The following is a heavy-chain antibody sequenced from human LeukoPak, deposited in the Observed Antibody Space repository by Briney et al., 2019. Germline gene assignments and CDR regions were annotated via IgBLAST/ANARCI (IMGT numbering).Heavy chain of an antibody. CDR3: ARGGDDYYDSSGNDY. CDR1: GFTFSSYS. D-gene: IGHD3-22*01. CDR2: ISSSSSTI. Sequence: GGSLKLSCAASGFTFSSYSMNWVRQAPGKGLEWVSYISSSSSTIYYADSVKGRFTISRDNAKNSLYLQMNSLRAEDTAVYYCARGGDDYYDSSGNDYWGQGTLVTVSS. J-gene: IGHJ4*02. V-gene: IGHV3-48*04.